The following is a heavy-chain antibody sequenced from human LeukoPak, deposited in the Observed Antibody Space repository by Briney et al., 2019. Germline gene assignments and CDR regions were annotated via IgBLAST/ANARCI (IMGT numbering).Heavy chain of an antibody. CDR2: ISGSGGST. CDR1: GFTFSSYA. V-gene: IGHV3-23*01. D-gene: IGHD3-16*02. Sequence: PGGSLRLSCAASGFTFSSYAMSWVRQAPGKGLEWASAISGSGGSTYYADSVKGRFTISRDNSKNTLYLQMNSLRAEDTAVYYCAKGNVYDYVWGNYRPAYFDYWGQGTLVTVSS. CDR3: AKGNVYDYVWGNYRPAYFDY. J-gene: IGHJ4*02.